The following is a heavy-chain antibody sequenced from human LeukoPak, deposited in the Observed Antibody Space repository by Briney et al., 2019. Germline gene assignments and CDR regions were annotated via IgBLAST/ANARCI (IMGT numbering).Heavy chain of an antibody. CDR2: INHSGRT. Sequence: SEALFLNCVCNGGSFIDDFWGWIRQPPGKGLDWIGEINHSGRTYYNPALKSRVTISVDTSKNQFSLNLSSVTAADTAVYYWARDVVVVPAAIHYGMDVWGKGTTVTVSS. D-gene: IGHD2-2*01. V-gene: IGHV4-34*01. CDR1: GGSFIDDF. J-gene: IGHJ6*04. CDR3: ARDVVVVPAAIHYGMDV.